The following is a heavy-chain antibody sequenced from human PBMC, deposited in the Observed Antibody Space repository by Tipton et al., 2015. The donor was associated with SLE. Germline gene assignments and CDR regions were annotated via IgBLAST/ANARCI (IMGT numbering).Heavy chain of an antibody. D-gene: IGHD1-1*01. CDR3: ARGREWNWSPYYMDV. J-gene: IGHJ6*03. CDR1: GDSLKSRY. CDR2: RFHDGNI. Sequence: TLSLTCTVSGDSLKSRYWIWVRQPAGRGLEWLAYRFHDGNINYNPSLKNRLTMSVDTSRDQFSLTLNSVTAADTGIYYCARGREWNWSPYYMDVWGKGTTVTVSS. V-gene: IGHV4-59*11.